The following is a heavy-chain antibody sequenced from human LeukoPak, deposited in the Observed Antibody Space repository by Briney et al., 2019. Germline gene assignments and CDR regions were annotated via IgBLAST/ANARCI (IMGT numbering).Heavy chain of an antibody. V-gene: IGHV1-69*13. D-gene: IGHD6-19*01. CDR1: GGTFSSYA. CDR3: ARDIWAVAGTGHYYYGMDV. CDR2: IIPIFGTA. Sequence: GASVKVSCKASGGTFSSYAISWVRQAPGQGLEWMGGIIPIFGTANYAQKFQGRVTITADESTSTAYMELSSLRSEDTAVYYCARDIWAVAGTGHYYYGMDVWGQGTTVTVSS. J-gene: IGHJ6*02.